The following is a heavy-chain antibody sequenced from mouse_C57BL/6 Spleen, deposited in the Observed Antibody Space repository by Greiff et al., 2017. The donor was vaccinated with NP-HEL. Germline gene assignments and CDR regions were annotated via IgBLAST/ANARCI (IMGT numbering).Heavy chain of an antibody. V-gene: IGHV5-6*01. D-gene: IGHD3-2*02. CDR2: ISSGGSYT. CDR1: GFTFRSYG. Sequence: EVHLVESGGDLVKPGGSLKLSCAASGFTFRSYGMSWVRQTPDKRLEWVATISSGGSYTYYPDSVKGRFTISRDNAKNTLYLQMSSLKSEDTAMYYCARGAAQAPWFAYWGQGTLVTVSA. CDR3: ARGAAQAPWFAY. J-gene: IGHJ3*01.